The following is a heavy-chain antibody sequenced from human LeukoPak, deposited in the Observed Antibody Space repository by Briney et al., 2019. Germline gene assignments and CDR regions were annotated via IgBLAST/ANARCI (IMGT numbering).Heavy chain of an antibody. J-gene: IGHJ4*02. CDR2: MSGSGGST. D-gene: IGHD5-24*01. Sequence: GGSLRLSCVASGFTFSGYAMSWVRQAPGKGLEWVSAMSGSGGSTYYADSVKGRFTISRDNSKNTLYVQMNSLRAEDTAVYYCAKELSEMATISPFDYWGQGTLVTVSS. CDR1: GFTFSGYA. V-gene: IGHV3-23*01. CDR3: AKELSEMATISPFDY.